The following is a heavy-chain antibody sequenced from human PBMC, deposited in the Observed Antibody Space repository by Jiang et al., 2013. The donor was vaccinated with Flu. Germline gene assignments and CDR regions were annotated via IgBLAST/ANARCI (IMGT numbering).Heavy chain of an antibody. CDR2: INPSGGST. D-gene: IGHD3-16*01. V-gene: IGHV1-46*01. CDR3: GRDFYYDSPDY. J-gene: IGHJ4*02. Sequence: GAEVKKPGASVKVSCKASGYTFTNHYMHWVRQAPGQGLEWMGVINPSGGSTSYPQKFQGRVTMTRDTSTNTVYMEMSSLRPEDTALYFCGRDFYYDSPDYWGQGTLVTVSS. CDR1: GYTFTNHY.